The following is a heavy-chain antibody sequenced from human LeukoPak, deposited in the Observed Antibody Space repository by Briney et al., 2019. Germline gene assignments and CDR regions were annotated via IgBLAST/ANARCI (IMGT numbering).Heavy chain of an antibody. CDR1: GFTFSSYG. V-gene: IGHV3-30*02. Sequence: PGGSLRLSCAASGFTFSSYGMHWVRQAPGKGLEWVAFIRYDGSNKYYADSVKGRFTISRDNSKNTLHLQMNSLRAEDTAVYYCARSRVLVPITIDWDAGPFDYWGQGTLVTVSS. J-gene: IGHJ4*02. CDR3: ARSRVLVPITIDWDAGPFDY. D-gene: IGHD2-2*01. CDR2: IRYDGSNK.